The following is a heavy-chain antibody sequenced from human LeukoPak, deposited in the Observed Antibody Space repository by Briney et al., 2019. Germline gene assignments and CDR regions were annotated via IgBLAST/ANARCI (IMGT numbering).Heavy chain of an antibody. CDR2: VRSKDNGYAA. D-gene: IGHD5-12*01. V-gene: IGHV3-73*01. CDR3: SRTSDIAWYFDL. Sequence: PGGSLKLSCAASGFTFSGSAMHWVRQASGRGLEWVARVRSKDNGYAASYAASVKGRFTVSRDDSKNMAYLQMDSLKSEDTAVYFCSRTSDIAWYFDLWGRGTLVTVSS. J-gene: IGHJ2*01. CDR1: GFTFSGSA.